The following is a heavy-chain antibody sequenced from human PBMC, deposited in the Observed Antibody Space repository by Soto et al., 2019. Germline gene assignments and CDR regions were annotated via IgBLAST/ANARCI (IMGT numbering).Heavy chain of an antibody. Sequence: ASVKVSCKTSGYTFSRYGISWVRQAPGQGLEWMGWISGYNGDTNYAQEVQGRVTMTIDTSTYTAYMELRSLTSDDTAIYYCAKNGQPPYYYYGMDVWG. D-gene: IGHD2-8*01. CDR1: GYTFSRYG. CDR3: AKNGQPPYYYYGMDV. V-gene: IGHV1-18*01. J-gene: IGHJ6*02. CDR2: ISGYNGDT.